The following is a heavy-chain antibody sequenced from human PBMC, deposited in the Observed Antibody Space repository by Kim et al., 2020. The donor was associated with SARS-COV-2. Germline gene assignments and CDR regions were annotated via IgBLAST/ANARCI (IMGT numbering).Heavy chain of an antibody. V-gene: IGHV3-30*04. CDR1: GLTFNNHI. D-gene: IGHD2-21*01. J-gene: IGHJ4*02. CDR2: MSFDGSK. CDR3: AREGGTSGRCGFFDN. Sequence: GGSLRLSCAASGLTFNNHIIHWVRQAPGKGLEWVAAMSFDGSKYYADSVKGRFTVSGDASETTQFLQVSSLRPDDTALYYCAREGGTSGRCGFFDNWGQGTLVTVSS.